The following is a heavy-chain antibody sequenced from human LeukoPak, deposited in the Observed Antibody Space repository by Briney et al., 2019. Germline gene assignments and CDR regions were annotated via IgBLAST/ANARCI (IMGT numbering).Heavy chain of an antibody. V-gene: IGHV1-69-2*01. Sequence: ASVKVSCKVSGYTFTDYYMHWVQQAPGKGLEWMGLVDPEDGETIYAEKFQGRVTITADTSTDTAYMELSSLRSEGTAVYYCATDLQNEGTGIRWGQGTLVTVSS. CDR3: ATDLQNEGTGIR. J-gene: IGHJ4*02. CDR1: GYTFTDYY. D-gene: IGHD1-14*01. CDR2: VDPEDGET.